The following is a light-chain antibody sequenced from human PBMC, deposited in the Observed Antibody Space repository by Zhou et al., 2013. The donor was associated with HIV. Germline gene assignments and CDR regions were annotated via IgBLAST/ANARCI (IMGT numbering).Light chain of an antibody. V-gene: IGKV3-11*01. J-gene: IGKJ5*01. CDR2: DAS. CDR3: QQRSQSIT. Sequence: EIVLTQSPGTLSFSPGERATLSCRASQSISKSLAWLQQRPGQAPRLLIFDASNRAIGIPARFSGSGSGTDFTLTISGLEPEDFAVYYCQQRSQSITFGQGTRLEIK. CDR1: QSISKS.